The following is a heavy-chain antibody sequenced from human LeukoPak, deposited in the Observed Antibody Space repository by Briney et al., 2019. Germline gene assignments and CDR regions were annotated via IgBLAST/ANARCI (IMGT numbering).Heavy chain of an antibody. V-gene: IGHV3-23*01. CDR3: AKDHECSITRCAREHAFDI. D-gene: IGHD2-2*01. CDR1: GFTFRRYG. J-gene: IGHJ3*02. CDR2: ISGSGDST. Sequence: GGSLRLSCAASGFTFRRYGMTWVRQTPGKGLEWVSAISGSGDSTYYADSVKGRFTISRDNSKNTLYLHMNSLRAEDTAVYYCAKDHECSITRCAREHAFDIWGQGTMVTVSS.